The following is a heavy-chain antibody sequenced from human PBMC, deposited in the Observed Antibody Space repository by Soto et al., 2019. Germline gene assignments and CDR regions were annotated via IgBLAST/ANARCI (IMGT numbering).Heavy chain of an antibody. J-gene: IGHJ4*02. V-gene: IGHV4-31*03. CDR2: IYYSGST. CDR1: GGSISSGGYY. Sequence: SETLSLTCTVSGGSISSGGYYWSWIRQHPGKGLEWIGYIYYSGSTYYNPSLKSRVTISVDTSKNQFSLKLSSVTAADTAVYYCARAPAAAGLFDYWGQGTLVTVSS. CDR3: ARAPAAAGLFDY. D-gene: IGHD6-13*01.